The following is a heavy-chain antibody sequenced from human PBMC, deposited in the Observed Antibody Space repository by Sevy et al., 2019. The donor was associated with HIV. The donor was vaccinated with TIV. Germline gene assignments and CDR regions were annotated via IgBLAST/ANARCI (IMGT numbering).Heavy chain of an antibody. CDR2: VSGNDGST. D-gene: IGHD4-17*01. CDR3: AKDFSYGGNSLNFDF. CDR1: GFIFSKFA. V-gene: IGHV3-23*01. J-gene: IGHJ4*02. Sequence: GGSLRLSCAASGFIFSKFALSWVRQAPGRGLEWVSAVSGNDGSTYYAASVKGRFTISRDISENMLYLQMNSLSAEDTAVYYCAKDFSYGGNSLNFDFWGQGTLVTVSS.